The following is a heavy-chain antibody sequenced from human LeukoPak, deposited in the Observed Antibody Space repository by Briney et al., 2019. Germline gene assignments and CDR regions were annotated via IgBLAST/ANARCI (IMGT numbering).Heavy chain of an antibody. CDR1: GYTLSELS. CDR2: FDLEDGET. Sequence: ASVKVSCKVSGYTLSELSMHWVRQAPGKGLEWMGGFDLEDGETIYVQKFQGRVTMTEDTSTDTAYMELSSLRSDDTAVYFCAAGEVDQLFDYWGQGTLVTVSS. CDR3: AAGEVDQLFDY. J-gene: IGHJ4*02. D-gene: IGHD5-24*01. V-gene: IGHV1-24*01.